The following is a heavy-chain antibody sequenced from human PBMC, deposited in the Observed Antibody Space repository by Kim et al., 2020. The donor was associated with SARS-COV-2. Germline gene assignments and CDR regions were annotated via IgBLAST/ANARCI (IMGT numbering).Heavy chain of an antibody. CDR3: AAGYGSGSYFVY. CDR1: GGSFSGYY. J-gene: IGHJ4*02. CDR2: INHSGST. Sequence: SETLSLTCAVYGGSFSGYYWSWIRQPPGKGLEWIGEINHSGSTNYNPSLKSRVTISVDTSKNQFSLKLSSVTAADTAVYYCAAGYGSGSYFVYWGQGTLV. D-gene: IGHD3-10*01. V-gene: IGHV4-34*01.